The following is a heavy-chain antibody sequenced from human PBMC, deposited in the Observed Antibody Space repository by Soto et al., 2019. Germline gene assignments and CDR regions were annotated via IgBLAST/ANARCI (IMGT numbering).Heavy chain of an antibody. V-gene: IGHV3-7*01. J-gene: IGHJ3*02. CDR1: GFTFSSYW. D-gene: IGHD1-1*01. Sequence: EVQLVESGGGLVQPGGSLRLSCAASGFTFSSYWMSWVRQAPGKGLEWVANIKQDGSEKYYVDSVKGRFTISRDNAKNSLYLQMNSLRAEDTAVSSCARDNPERGSRSMDAFDIWGQGTMVTVSS. CDR2: IKQDGSEK. CDR3: ARDNPERGSRSMDAFDI.